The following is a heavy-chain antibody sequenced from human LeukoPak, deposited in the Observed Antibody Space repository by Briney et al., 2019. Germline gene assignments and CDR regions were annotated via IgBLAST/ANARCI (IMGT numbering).Heavy chain of an antibody. CDR3: ARVSVVSAFDY. CDR2: IYTSGST. V-gene: IGHV4-61*02. Sequence: SQTLSLTCAVSGGSISSGGYSWSWIRQPAGKGLEWIGRIYTSGSTNYNPSLKSRVTMSVDTSKNQFSLKLSSVTAADTAVYYCARVSVVSAFDYWGQGTLVTVSS. J-gene: IGHJ4*02. D-gene: IGHD2-15*01. CDR1: GGSISSGGYS.